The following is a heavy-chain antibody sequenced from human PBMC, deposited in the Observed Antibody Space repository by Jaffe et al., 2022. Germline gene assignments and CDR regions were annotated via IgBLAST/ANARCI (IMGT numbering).Heavy chain of an antibody. V-gene: IGHV3-74*01. CDR3: AREMSTVVNFDY. D-gene: IGHD2-21*01. Sequence: EVQVVESGGGLVQPGGSLRLSCAASGFTFSTYRMNWVRQAPGKGLVWVSRINGDGRSTSYADSVRGRFSISRDNAKNTVYLQMNSLRAEDTAVYYCAREMSTVVNFDYWGQGTLVTVSS. CDR1: GFTFSTYR. J-gene: IGHJ4*02. CDR2: INGDGRST.